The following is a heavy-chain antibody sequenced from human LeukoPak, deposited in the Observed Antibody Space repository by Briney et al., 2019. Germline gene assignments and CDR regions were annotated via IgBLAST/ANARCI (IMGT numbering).Heavy chain of an antibody. J-gene: IGHJ5*02. V-gene: IGHV4-59*08. Sequence: SETLSLTCTVSGGSISSYYWSWIRQSPGKGLGWIGYIYYSGSTNYNPSLKSRVTISVDTSKNQFSLKLSSVTAADTAVYYCARLRNYDSSGYPNWFDPWGQGTLVTVSS. CDR2: IYYSGST. CDR3: ARLRNYDSSGYPNWFDP. CDR1: GGSISSYY. D-gene: IGHD3-22*01.